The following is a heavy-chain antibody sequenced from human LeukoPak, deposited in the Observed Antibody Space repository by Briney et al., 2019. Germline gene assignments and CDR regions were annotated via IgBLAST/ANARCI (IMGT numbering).Heavy chain of an antibody. CDR3: ARGIESGGSCLHL. D-gene: IGHD2-15*01. J-gene: IGHJ4*02. CDR1: GGSISSYY. CDR2: IYTSGST. V-gene: IGHV4-4*07. Sequence: SETLSLTCTVSGGSISSYYWSWIRQPAGKGLEWIGRIYTSGSTNYNPSLKSRVTISVDKSKNQFSLKLSSVTAADTAVYYCARGIESGGSCLHLWGQGTLVTVSS.